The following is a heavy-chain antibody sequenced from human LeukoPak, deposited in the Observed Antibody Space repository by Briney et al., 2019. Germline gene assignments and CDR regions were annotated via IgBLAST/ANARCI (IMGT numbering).Heavy chain of an antibody. Sequence: GESLKISCKISGYILTNNWIGWVRQVPGKGLEWMGIIYPGDSDTRYSPSFQGQVTISADRSISTAYLQWSSLKASDTAMYYCARGFYGGYYYYYYMDVWGKGTTVTVSS. CDR1: GYILTNNW. D-gene: IGHD4/OR15-4a*01. J-gene: IGHJ6*03. CDR3: ARGFYGGYYYYYYMDV. V-gene: IGHV5-51*01. CDR2: IYPGDSDT.